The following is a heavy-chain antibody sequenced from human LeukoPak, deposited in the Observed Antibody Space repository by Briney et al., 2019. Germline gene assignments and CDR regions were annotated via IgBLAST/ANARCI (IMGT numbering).Heavy chain of an antibody. CDR2: IYYSGIT. CDR1: GGSISSYY. CDR3: ARQTPRAARLFDY. J-gene: IGHJ4*02. D-gene: IGHD6-6*01. Sequence: SETLSLTCTVSGGSISSYYWSWIRQPPGKGLEWIGYIYYSGITNYNPSLKSRVTISVDTSKNQFSLKLSSVTAADTAVYYCARQTPRAARLFDYWGQGTLVTVSS. V-gene: IGHV4-59*08.